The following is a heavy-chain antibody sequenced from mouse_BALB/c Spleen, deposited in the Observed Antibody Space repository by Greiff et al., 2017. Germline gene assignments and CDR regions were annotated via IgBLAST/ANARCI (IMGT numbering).Heavy chain of an antibody. Sequence: EVQGVESGGGLVQPGGSRKLSCAASGFTFSSFGMHWVRQAPEKGLEWVAYISSGSSTIYYADTVKGRFTISRDNPKNTLFLQMTSLRSEDTAMYYCARWRYGNYVGFDYWGQGTTLTVSS. J-gene: IGHJ2*01. D-gene: IGHD2-10*02. CDR2: ISSGSSTI. CDR1: GFTFSSFG. CDR3: ARWRYGNYVGFDY. V-gene: IGHV5-17*02.